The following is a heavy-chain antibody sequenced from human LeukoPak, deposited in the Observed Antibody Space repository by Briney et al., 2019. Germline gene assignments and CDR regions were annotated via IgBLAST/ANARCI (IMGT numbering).Heavy chain of an antibody. J-gene: IGHJ3*02. Sequence: PGGSLRLSCAASGFTVSSNYMSWVRQAPGKGLEWVSVIYSGGSTYYADSVKGRFTISRDNSKNTLYLQMNSLRAEDTAVYYCARELEQWLVHGAFDIWGQGTMVTVSS. V-gene: IGHV3-53*01. CDR3: ARELEQWLVHGAFDI. CDR1: GFTVSSNY. D-gene: IGHD6-19*01. CDR2: IYSGGST.